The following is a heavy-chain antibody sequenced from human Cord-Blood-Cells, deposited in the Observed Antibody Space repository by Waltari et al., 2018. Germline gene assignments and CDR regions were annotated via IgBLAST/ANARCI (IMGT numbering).Heavy chain of an antibody. CDR2: INPTSGCT. V-gene: IGHV1-2*02. CDR3: ARDQKDPYPAFDI. CDR1: GYTFTGYY. J-gene: IGHJ3*02. D-gene: IGHD2-15*01. Sequence: QVQLVQSGAEVKKPGASVKVSCKASGYTFTGYYMHWVRQAPGQGLEWMGGINPTSGCTNAAEECQGRVTMTRDTSISTAYMGLSRLRSDDTAVYYCARDQKDPYPAFDIWGQGTMVTVSS.